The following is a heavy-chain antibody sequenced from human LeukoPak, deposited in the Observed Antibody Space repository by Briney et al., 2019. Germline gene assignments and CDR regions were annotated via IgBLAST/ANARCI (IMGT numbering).Heavy chain of an antibody. Sequence: ASVKVSCKASGYTFTSYYMHWVRQAPGQGLEWMGIINPSGGSTSYAQKFQGRVTMTRDTSTSTVYMELSSLRSEDTAVYYCARCAPNVWGYDAFDIRGQGTMVTVSS. CDR1: GYTFTSYY. V-gene: IGHV1-46*01. CDR2: INPSGGST. D-gene: IGHD3-16*01. J-gene: IGHJ3*02. CDR3: ARCAPNVWGYDAFDI.